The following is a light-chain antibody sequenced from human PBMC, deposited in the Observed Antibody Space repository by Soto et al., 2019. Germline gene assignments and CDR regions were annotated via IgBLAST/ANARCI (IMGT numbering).Light chain of an antibody. V-gene: IGLV1-40*01. Sequence: QSVLTQPPSVSGAPGQRVTISCTGSSSNIGAGFDVHWYQQLPGTAPKLLIYGNSNRPSGVPDRFSGSKSGISASLAITGLQVEDEAEYYCQSYDSNLSGLFGGGTKLTVL. J-gene: IGLJ2*01. CDR1: SSNIGAGFD. CDR3: QSYDSNLSGL. CDR2: GNS.